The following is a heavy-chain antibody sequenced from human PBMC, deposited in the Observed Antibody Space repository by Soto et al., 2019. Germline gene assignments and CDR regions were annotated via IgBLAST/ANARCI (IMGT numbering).Heavy chain of an antibody. Sequence: QVQLVQSGAEVKKPGASVKVSCKASGYTFTSYGVSWVRQAPGQGLEWMGWISGYNGNTNYAQKLQGRVTMTTDTYTSTAYMELRSLRSDDTAVYYCARAGKYYYGSGSPYYYGMDVWGQGIRVTGSS. V-gene: IGHV1-18*04. CDR1: GYTFTSYG. J-gene: IGHJ6*02. CDR3: ARAGKYYYGSGSPYYYGMDV. D-gene: IGHD3-10*01. CDR2: ISGYNGNT.